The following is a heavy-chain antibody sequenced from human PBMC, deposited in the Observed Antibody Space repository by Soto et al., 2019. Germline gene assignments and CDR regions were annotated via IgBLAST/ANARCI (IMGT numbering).Heavy chain of an antibody. CDR1: GFTFDDYT. D-gene: IGHD6-6*01. V-gene: IGHV3-43*01. Sequence: EVQLVESGGVVVQPGGSLRLSCAASGFTFDDYTMHWVRQAPGKGLEWVSLISWDGGSTYYADSVKGRFTIARDNSKNSLYLQMNSLRTEDTALYYCAKDMSAAAPAFDIWGQGTMVTVSS. J-gene: IGHJ3*02. CDR3: AKDMSAAAPAFDI. CDR2: ISWDGGST.